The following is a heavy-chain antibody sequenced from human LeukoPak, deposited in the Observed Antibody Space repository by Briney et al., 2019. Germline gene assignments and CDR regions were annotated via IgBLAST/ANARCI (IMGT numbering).Heavy chain of an antibody. Sequence: GGSLRLSCAASGFTFSSYGMHWVRQAPGKGLEWVAFIRYDGSNQYYVDSVKGRFTISRDNSKNTLYLQMNSLRTEDTAVYYCAKAGSSSWYTYFDYWGQGSLVTVSS. D-gene: IGHD6-13*01. CDR3: AKAGSSSWYTYFDY. V-gene: IGHV3-30*02. CDR1: GFTFSSYG. CDR2: IRYDGSNQ. J-gene: IGHJ4*02.